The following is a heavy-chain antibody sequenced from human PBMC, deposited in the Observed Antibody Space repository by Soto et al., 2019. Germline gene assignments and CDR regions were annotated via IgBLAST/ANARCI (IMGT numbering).Heavy chain of an antibody. D-gene: IGHD6-13*01. V-gene: IGHV3-74*01. CDR3: ARDRSRIAAAGTNPHWYFDL. J-gene: IGHJ2*01. Sequence: GGSLRLSCAASGFTFSSYWMHWVRQAPGKGLVWVSRINSDGSSTSYADSVKGRFTISRDNAKNTLYLQMNSLRAEDTAVYYCARDRSRIAAAGTNPHWYFDLWGRGTLVTVSS. CDR2: INSDGSST. CDR1: GFTFSSYW.